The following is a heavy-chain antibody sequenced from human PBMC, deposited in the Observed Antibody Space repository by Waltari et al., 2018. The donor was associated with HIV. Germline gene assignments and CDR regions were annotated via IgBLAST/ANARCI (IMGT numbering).Heavy chain of an antibody. J-gene: IGHJ5*02. D-gene: IGHD2-2*01. V-gene: IGHV1-2*02. CDR1: GYIFTGPY. Sequence: QVHLVQSGPEVKKPGASMTVSCKAPGYIFTGPYMHWLRQAPGQGLEWMGWINPISGGTNYAQTLQGRVTMTRDASINTVYMELKSLRYDDTAMYYCARESGYQLVRWLDPWGQGTRVTVSS. CDR2: INPISGGT. CDR3: ARESGYQLVRWLDP.